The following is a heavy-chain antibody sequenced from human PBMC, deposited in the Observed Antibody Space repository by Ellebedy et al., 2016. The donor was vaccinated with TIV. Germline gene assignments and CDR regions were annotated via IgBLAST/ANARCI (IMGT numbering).Heavy chain of an antibody. V-gene: IGHV3-11*06. CDR2: ISSSGSDT. J-gene: IGHJ4*02. CDR1: GFSFSDYY. Sequence: PGGSLRLSCAASGFSFSDYYMSWIRQVPGTGLEWLSYISSSGSDTNYADSVKGRVTISRDNAKNSLYLEMNSLKVEDTAVYYCARGQAVAGSHFDYWGQGTLVTVSS. CDR3: ARGQAVAGSHFDY. D-gene: IGHD6-19*01.